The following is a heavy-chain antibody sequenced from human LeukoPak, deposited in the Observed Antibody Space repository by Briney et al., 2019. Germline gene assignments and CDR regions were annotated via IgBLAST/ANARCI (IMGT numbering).Heavy chain of an antibody. CDR3: ARDFKGIAVAPGY. V-gene: IGHV4-61*01. J-gene: IGHJ4*02. CDR1: GGSVSSGSYY. D-gene: IGHD6-19*01. CDR2: IYCSGST. Sequence: PSETLSLTCTVSGGSVSSGSYYWSWIRQPPGKGLEWIGYIYCSGSTNYNPSLKSRVTKSVDTSKNQFSLKLSSVTAADTAVYYCARDFKGIAVAPGYWGQGTLVTVSS.